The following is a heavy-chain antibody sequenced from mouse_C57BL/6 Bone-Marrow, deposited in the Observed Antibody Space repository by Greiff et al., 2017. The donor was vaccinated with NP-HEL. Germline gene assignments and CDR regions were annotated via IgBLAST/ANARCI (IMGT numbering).Heavy chain of an antibody. CDR3: ALYDYGRDMDY. V-gene: IGHV1-64*01. J-gene: IGHJ4*01. Sequence: QVHVKQPGAELVKPGASVKLSCKASGYTFTSYWMHWVKQRPGQGLEWIGMIHPNSGSTNYNEKFKSKATLTVDKSSSTAYMQLSSLTSEDSAVYYCALYDYGRDMDYWGQGTSVTVSS. CDR1: GYTFTSYW. D-gene: IGHD2-4*01. CDR2: IHPNSGST.